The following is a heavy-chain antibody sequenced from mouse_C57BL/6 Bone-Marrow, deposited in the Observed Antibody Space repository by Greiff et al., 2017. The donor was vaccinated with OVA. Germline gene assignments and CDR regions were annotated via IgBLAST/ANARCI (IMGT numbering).Heavy chain of an antibody. V-gene: IGHV2-2*01. CDR1: GFSLTSYG. CDR3: ARGNYDYDEGVYYFDY. Sequence: QVQLKQSGPGLVQPSQSLSITCTVSGFSLTSYGVHWVRQSPGKGLEWLGVIWSGGSTDYNAAFISRLSISKDNSKSQVFFKMNSLQADDTAIYYCARGNYDYDEGVYYFDYWGQGTTLTVSS. D-gene: IGHD2-4*01. CDR2: IWSGGST. J-gene: IGHJ2*01.